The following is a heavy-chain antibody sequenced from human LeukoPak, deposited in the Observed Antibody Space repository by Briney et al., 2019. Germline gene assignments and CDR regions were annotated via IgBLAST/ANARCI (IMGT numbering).Heavy chain of an antibody. CDR1: GFTVSSNY. D-gene: IGHD2-15*01. J-gene: IGHJ6*02. CDR3: ARDLVSATPRFYYYYGMDV. CDR2: IYSGGST. V-gene: IGHV3-53*01. Sequence: GGSLRLSCAASGFTVSSNYMSCVRQAPGKGLEWVSVIYSGGSTYYADSVKGRFTISRDNSKNTLYLQMNSLRAEDTAVYYCARDLVSATPRFYYYYGMDVWGQGTTVTVSS.